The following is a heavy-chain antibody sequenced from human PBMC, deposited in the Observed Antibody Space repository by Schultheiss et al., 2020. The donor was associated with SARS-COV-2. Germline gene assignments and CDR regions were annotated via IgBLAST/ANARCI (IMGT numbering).Heavy chain of an antibody. CDR1: GGSVSSGSYY. CDR3: ARVSSSWYSVDY. D-gene: IGHD6-13*01. CDR2: IYYSGST. Sequence: SETLSLTCTVSGGSVSSGSYYWSWIRQPPGKGLEWIGYIYYSGSTNYNPSLKSRVTISVDTSKNQFSLKLSSVTAADTAVYYCARVSSSWYSVDYWGQGTLVTVSS. V-gene: IGHV4-61*01. J-gene: IGHJ4*02.